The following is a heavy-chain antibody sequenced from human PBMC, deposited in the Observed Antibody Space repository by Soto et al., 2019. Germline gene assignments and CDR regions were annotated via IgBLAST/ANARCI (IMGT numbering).Heavy chain of an antibody. CDR2: IYPGDSDT. CDR1: GYSFTRYW. J-gene: IGHJ4*02. D-gene: IGHD3-3*01. CDR3: ARVGLSVYNYWIDY. V-gene: IGHV5-51*01. Sequence: GESLKISCKGSGYSFTRYWIGWVRQTPGKGLEWMGIIYPGDSDTRYSPAFQGQVTISADKSISTAHLQWSGLTASDTAMYYCARVGLSVYNYWIDYWGQGTLVTVPS.